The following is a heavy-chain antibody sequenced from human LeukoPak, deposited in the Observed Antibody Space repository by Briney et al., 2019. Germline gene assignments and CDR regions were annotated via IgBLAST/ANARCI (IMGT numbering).Heavy chain of an antibody. Sequence: SETLSLTCTVSGGSTSSYYWSWIRQPPGEGLEWIGYIYYSGSTNYNPSLKSRVTISVDTSKNQFSLKLSSVTAADTAVYYCARVIDYYGSGSYTSYYFDYWGQGTLVTVSS. J-gene: IGHJ4*02. CDR1: GGSTSSYY. V-gene: IGHV4-59*01. CDR2: IYYSGST. D-gene: IGHD3-10*01. CDR3: ARVIDYYGSGSYTSYYFDY.